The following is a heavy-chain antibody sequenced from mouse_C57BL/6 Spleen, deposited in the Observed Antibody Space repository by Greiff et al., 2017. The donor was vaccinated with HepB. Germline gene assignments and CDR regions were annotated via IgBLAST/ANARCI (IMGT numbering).Heavy chain of an antibody. CDR1: GYTFTSYW. CDR2: IDPSDSYT. V-gene: IGHV1-59*01. Sequence: VQLQQPGAELVRPGTSVKLSCKASGYTFTSYWMHWVKQRPGQGLEWIGVIDPSDSYTNYNQKFKGKATLTVDTSSSTAYMQLSSLTSEDSAVYYCARRGYYDYDEVYAMDYWGQGTSVTVSS. D-gene: IGHD2-4*01. CDR3: ARRGYYDYDEVYAMDY. J-gene: IGHJ4*01.